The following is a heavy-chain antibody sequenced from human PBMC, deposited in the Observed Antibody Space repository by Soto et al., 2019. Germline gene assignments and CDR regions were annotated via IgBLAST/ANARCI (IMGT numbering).Heavy chain of an antibody. CDR1: GGSINSGGYC. CDR3: SRGILV. CDR2: ISYGGST. J-gene: IGHJ4*02. D-gene: IGHD5-18*01. Sequence: QVQLQESGPGLVKPSQTLSLTCTVSGGSINSGGYCWSWIRQHPGKGLDWIGCISYGGSTSYNPSLKSRVTISVDTSRNQFSLKLTSVTAADTAVYYCSRGILVWGQGALITVSS. V-gene: IGHV4-31*03.